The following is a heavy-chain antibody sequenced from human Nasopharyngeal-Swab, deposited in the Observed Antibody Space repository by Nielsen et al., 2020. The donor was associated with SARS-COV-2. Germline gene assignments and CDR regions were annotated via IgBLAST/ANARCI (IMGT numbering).Heavy chain of an antibody. J-gene: IGHJ5*02. D-gene: IGHD2-15*01. CDR1: GGSFSGFY. V-gene: IGHV4-34*01. Sequence: SETLSLTCAVYGGSFSGFYWNWIRQSPGKGLEWIGEVNHSGSTTYNPSLPSRVTISVETSKNQFSLTLTSVTAADTAVYYCARGGLDIAVVRGDYSWFDTWGQGILVTVSS. CDR2: VNHSGST. CDR3: ARGGLDIAVVRGDYSWFDT.